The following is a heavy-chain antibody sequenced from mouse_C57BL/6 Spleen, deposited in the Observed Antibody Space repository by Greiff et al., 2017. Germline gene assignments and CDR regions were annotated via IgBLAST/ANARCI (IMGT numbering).Heavy chain of an antibody. CDR3: ARDSTYYFDY. V-gene: IGHV1-19*01. CDR1: GYTFTDYY. J-gene: IGHJ2*01. Sequence: EVQLQQSGPVLVKPGASVKMSCKASGYTFTDYYMNWVKQSHGKSLEWIGVINPYNGGTSYNQKFKGKAILTVDKSSSTAYMELNSLTSEDSAVYYCARDSTYYFDYWGQGTTLTVSS. CDR2: INPYNGGT.